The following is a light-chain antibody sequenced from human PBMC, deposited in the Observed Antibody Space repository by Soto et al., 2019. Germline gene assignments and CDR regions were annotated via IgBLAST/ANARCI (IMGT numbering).Light chain of an antibody. CDR3: QQRGDWPPIT. CDR1: QSVSTF. J-gene: IGKJ5*01. Sequence: IVLTQSPATLSLSPGERAILCCRSSQSVSTFLAWFQQKPGQPPRLLIYNASNRTTGIPARFSGSGSGTDFTLTISSLEPEDFAVYYCQQRGDWPPITFGQGTRLEIK. CDR2: NAS. V-gene: IGKV3-11*01.